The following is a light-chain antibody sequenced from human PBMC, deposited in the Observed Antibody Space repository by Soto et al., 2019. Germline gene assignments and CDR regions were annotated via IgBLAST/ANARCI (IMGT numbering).Light chain of an antibody. V-gene: IGKV3-11*01. J-gene: IGKJ5*01. CDR2: DPS. Sequence: EIVLTQSPATLSLSPGQRATLSCRASQSVTSYLAWYQQRPGQAPRLLINDPSRRATGIPDRFSGSGSGADFTLTISRLEPEDFAVYYCQQRSSWPSTFGQGTRLEIK. CDR3: QQRSSWPST. CDR1: QSVTSY.